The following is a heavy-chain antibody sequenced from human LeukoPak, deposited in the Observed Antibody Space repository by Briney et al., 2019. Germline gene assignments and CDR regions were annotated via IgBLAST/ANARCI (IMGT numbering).Heavy chain of an antibody. CDR3: AKDRISCSGGACYRGAFDY. D-gene: IGHD2-15*01. Sequence: GGSLRLSCAASGFTFSSYAMKWVRQAPGKGLEWVSGISGSGGSTFYAASVEGRFTISRDSSKRTLYLQMSSLRAEDTAVYYCAKDRISCSGGACYRGAFDYWGQGTLVTVSS. V-gene: IGHV3-23*01. CDR2: ISGSGGST. CDR1: GFTFSSYA. J-gene: IGHJ4*02.